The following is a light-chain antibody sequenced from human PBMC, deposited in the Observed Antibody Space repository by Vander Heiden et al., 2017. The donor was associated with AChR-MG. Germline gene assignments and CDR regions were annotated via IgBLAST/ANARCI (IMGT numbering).Light chain of an antibody. J-gene: IGKJ4*01. CDR3: QQGYSTPLT. CDR2: ATS. CDR1: QSISSY. V-gene: IGKV1-39*01. Sequence: DIQMTQSPSSLSASVGDRVTITCRAGQSISSYLNWYQQKPGKAPELLIYATSSLQSGVPSRFSGSGSGTDFTLTISSLQPEDFATYYCQQGYSTPLTFGGGTKVEIK.